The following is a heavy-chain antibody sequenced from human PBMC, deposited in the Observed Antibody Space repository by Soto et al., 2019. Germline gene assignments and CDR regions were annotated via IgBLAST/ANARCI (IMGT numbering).Heavy chain of an antibody. D-gene: IGHD6-13*01. CDR1: GFTFSSYS. V-gene: IGHV3-21*01. Sequence: EVQLVESGGGLVKPGGSLRLSCAASGFTFSSYSMNWVRQAPGKGLVWVSSISSSSSYIYYADSVKGRFTISRDNAKNSLYLQMNSLRAEDTAVYYCASSKQQLVRGAFDIWGQGTMVTVSS. J-gene: IGHJ3*02. CDR3: ASSKQQLVRGAFDI. CDR2: ISSSSSYI.